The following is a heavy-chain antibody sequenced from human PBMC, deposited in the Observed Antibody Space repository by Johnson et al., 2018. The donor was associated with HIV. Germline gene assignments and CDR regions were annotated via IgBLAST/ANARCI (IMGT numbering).Heavy chain of an antibody. V-gene: IGHV3-53*02. CDR2: IYSGGST. CDR1: GFTVSSNY. Sequence: VQLVETGGGLIQPGGSLRLSCAASGFTVSSNYMSWVRQAPGKGLEWVAVIYSGGSTYYADSVKGRFTISRDNSKNTLYLQMTSLKAEETAVYYCVRGLDIWGQGTEVTVSS. CDR3: VRGLDI. J-gene: IGHJ3*02.